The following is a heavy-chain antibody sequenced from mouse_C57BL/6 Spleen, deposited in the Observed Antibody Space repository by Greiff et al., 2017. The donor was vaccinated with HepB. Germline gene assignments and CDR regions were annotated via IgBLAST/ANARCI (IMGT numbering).Heavy chain of an antibody. CDR3: ARWGDYEDYYAMDY. CDR2: INPNYGTT. J-gene: IGHJ4*01. CDR1: GYSFTDYN. V-gene: IGHV1-39*01. D-gene: IGHD2-4*01. Sequence: EVHLVESGPELVKPGASVKISCKASGYSFTDYNMNWVKQSNGKSLEWIGVINPNYGTTSYNQKFKGKATLTVDQSSSTAYMQLNSLTSEDSAVYYCARWGDYEDYYAMDYWGQGTSVTVSS.